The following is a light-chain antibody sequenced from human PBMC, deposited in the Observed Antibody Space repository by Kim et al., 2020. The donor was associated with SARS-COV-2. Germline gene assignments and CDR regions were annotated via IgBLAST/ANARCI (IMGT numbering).Light chain of an antibody. CDR2: GAS. CDR3: QQYGASPLT. J-gene: IGKJ4*01. CDR1: QNVRRY. Sequence: LSPGERATLSCRASQNVRRYLTWYQQKPGQAPRLLIYGASSRATGIPDRFSGSGSGTDFTLTISRLEPEDFAMYYCQQYGASPLTFGGGTKVDIK. V-gene: IGKV3-20*01.